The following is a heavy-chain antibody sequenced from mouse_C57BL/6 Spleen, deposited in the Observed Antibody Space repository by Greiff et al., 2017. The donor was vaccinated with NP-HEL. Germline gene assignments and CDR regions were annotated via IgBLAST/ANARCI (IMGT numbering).Heavy chain of an antibody. CDR2: INYDGSST. CDR1: GFTFSDYY. D-gene: IGHD1-1*01. V-gene: IGHV5-16*01. J-gene: IGHJ1*03. CDR3: ARDDARGHYGSSYGYFDV. Sequence: EVHLVESEGGLVQPGSSMKLSCTASGFTFSDYYMAWVRQVPEKGLEWVANINYDGSSTYYLDSLKSRFIISRDNAKNILYLQMSSLKSEDTATYYCARDDARGHYGSSYGYFDVWGTGTTVTVSS.